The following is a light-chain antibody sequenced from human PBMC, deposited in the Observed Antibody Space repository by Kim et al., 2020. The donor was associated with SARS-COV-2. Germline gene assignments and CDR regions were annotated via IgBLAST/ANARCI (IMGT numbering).Light chain of an antibody. CDR3: QQANSFPIT. Sequence: ASVGDRVTITGRASQVISSWLAWYQQKPGKAPKLLIYAASSLQSGVPSRFSGSGSGTDFTLTISSLQPEDFATYYCQQANSFPITFGQGTRLEIK. CDR2: AAS. CDR1: QVISSW. J-gene: IGKJ5*01. V-gene: IGKV1-12*01.